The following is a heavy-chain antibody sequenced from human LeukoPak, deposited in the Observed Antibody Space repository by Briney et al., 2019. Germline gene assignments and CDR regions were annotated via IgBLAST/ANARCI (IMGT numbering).Heavy chain of an antibody. CDR1: GGSISSSSYY. D-gene: IGHD4-17*01. Sequence: SETLSLTCTVSGGSISSSSYYWGWIRQPPGKGLEWIGSIYYSGSTYYNPSLKSRVTISVDTSKNQFTLKLSSVTAADTAVYYCARDPYGDYRNWFDPWGQGTLVTVSS. V-gene: IGHV4-39*06. J-gene: IGHJ5*02. CDR2: IYYSGST. CDR3: ARDPYGDYRNWFDP.